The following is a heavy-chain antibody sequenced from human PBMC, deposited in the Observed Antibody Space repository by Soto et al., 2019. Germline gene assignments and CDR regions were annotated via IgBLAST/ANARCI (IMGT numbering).Heavy chain of an antibody. CDR3: ARGGMSPPPAVFHLYALDV. V-gene: IGHV4-59*08. D-gene: IGHD6-13*01. CDR2: MYHGGSD. Sequence: QVQLRQSGPGLVKPSETLSLTCTVSGGSIYPYQWTWIRQPPGKGLEVIAYMYHGGSDDYNPSLKRRVTISVDTSKNQLSLMLPSVTEADTGVYYCARGGMSPPPAVFHLYALDVWGQGTTVIVSS. CDR1: GGSIYPYQ. J-gene: IGHJ6*02.